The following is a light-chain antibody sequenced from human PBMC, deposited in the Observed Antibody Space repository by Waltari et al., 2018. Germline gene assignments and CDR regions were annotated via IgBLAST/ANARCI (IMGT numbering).Light chain of an antibody. V-gene: IGKV3-20*01. J-gene: IGKJ1*01. CDR2: GAS. CDR3: QHYVSLPAT. Sequence: LVLTHSPGTLSLSPGERATLSCRASQSVSRSLAWYQQKPGQAPKLLIYGASTRATGIPDRFTGSGSGTDFSLTISSLEPEDFAIYFCQHYVSLPATFGQGTKVEIK. CDR1: QSVSRS.